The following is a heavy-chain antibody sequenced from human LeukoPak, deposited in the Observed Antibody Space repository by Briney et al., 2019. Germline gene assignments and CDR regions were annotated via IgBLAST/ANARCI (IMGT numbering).Heavy chain of an antibody. V-gene: IGHV4-39*02. Sequence: PSETLSLTCTVSGGSISSRSYYWGWIRQPPGKGLEWIGTIYYNGNSGSTYYNPSLKSRVTISVDTSKNHFSLKLSSVTAADTAVYYCARSRLRLGELSSFDYWGQGTLVTVSS. CDR3: ARSRLRLGELSSFDY. J-gene: IGHJ4*02. D-gene: IGHD3-16*02. CDR1: GGSISSRSYY. CDR2: IYYNGNSGST.